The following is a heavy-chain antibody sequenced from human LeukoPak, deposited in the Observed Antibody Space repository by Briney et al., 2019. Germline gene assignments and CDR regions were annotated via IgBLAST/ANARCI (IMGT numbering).Heavy chain of an antibody. D-gene: IGHD3-10*01. CDR3: ARDRDSYGSGILEGRRYNWFDP. Sequence: PSETLSLTCTVSGGSISSGSYYWSWIRQPAGKGLEWIGRIYTSGSTNYNPSLKSRVTISVDTSKNQFSLKLSSVTAADTAVYYCARDRDSYGSGILEGRRYNWFDPWGQGTLVTVSS. CDR2: IYTSGST. J-gene: IGHJ5*02. CDR1: GGSISSGSYY. V-gene: IGHV4-61*02.